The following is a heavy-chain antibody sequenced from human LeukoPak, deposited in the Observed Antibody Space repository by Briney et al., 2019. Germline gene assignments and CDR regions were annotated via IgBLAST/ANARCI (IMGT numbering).Heavy chain of an antibody. CDR2: IYPGDSDT. D-gene: IGHD4/OR15-4a*01. V-gene: IGHV5-51*01. CDR1: GYSFSTYW. Sequence: GESLKISCKGSGYSFSTYWIGWVRQMPGKGLEWMGIIYPGDSDTRYSPSSEGQVTISAGKSISTAYLQWSSLKASDTAMYYCARTIDRAFDYWGQGTLVTVSS. CDR3: ARTIDRAFDY. J-gene: IGHJ4*02.